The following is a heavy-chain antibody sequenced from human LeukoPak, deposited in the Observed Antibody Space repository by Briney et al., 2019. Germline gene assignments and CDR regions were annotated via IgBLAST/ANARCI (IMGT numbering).Heavy chain of an antibody. CDR1: GYTFTGYY. D-gene: IGHD6-19*01. Sequence: ASVKVSCKASGYTFTGYYMHWVRHAPGQGLEWMGWINPNSGGTNYAQKFQGRVTMTRDTSISTAYMELSRLRSDDTAVYYCARAPRGTGQWLVPSRDYWGQGTLVTVSS. J-gene: IGHJ4*02. V-gene: IGHV1-2*02. CDR2: INPNSGGT. CDR3: ARAPRGTGQWLVPSRDY.